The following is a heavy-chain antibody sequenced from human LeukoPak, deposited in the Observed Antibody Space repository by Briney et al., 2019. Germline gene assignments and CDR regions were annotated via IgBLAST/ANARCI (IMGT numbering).Heavy chain of an antibody. CDR2: INPHSGGT. CDR3: ARERILNYGDYGSGTFHFDY. J-gene: IGHJ4*02. V-gene: IGHV1-2*02. Sequence: ASAKVSCKASGYSFTDCYVHWVRQAPGQGLEWMGWINPHSGGTNYAQKFRGRVTMTRDTSISTAYMEVSSLRSDDTAMYYCARERILNYGDYGSGTFHFDYWGQGMLVTVSS. D-gene: IGHD4-17*01. CDR1: GYSFTDCY.